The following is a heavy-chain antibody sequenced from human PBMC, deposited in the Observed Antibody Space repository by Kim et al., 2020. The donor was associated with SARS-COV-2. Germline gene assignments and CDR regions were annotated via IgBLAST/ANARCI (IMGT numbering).Heavy chain of an antibody. CDR1: GGSISSYY. Sequence: SETLSLTCTVSGGSISSYYWSWIRQPPGKGLEWIGYIYYSGSTNYNPSLKSRVTISVDTSKNQFSLKLSSVTAADTAVYYCARDLLTYGMDVWGQGTTVT. CDR3: ARDLLTYGMDV. D-gene: IGHD3-10*01. V-gene: IGHV4-59*13. CDR2: IYYSGST. J-gene: IGHJ6*02.